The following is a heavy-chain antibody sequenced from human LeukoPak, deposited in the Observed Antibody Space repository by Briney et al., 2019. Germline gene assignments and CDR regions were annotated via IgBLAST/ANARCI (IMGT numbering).Heavy chain of an antibody. Sequence: PGGSPRLSCAASGFTFSSYAMSWVRQAPGKGLEWISVISGSGGTTYYADSVKGRFTISRDNSKNTLYLQMNSLRAEDTAVYYCAKAIDYGDGNYFDYWGQGTLVTVSS. CDR3: AKAIDYGDGNYFDY. V-gene: IGHV3-23*01. CDR1: GFTFSSYA. CDR2: ISGSGGTT. D-gene: IGHD4-17*01. J-gene: IGHJ4*02.